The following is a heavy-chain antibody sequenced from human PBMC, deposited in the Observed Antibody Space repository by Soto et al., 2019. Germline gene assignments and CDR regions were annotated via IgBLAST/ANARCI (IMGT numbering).Heavy chain of an antibody. V-gene: IGHV3-48*03. CDR1: GFTFSTYE. D-gene: IGHD3-3*01. Sequence: PGWSLRLSCVASGFTFSTYEMNLVRQAPGRGLEWISYISGSSSMIYYTDSVKGRFTISRDNAKNSLYLQMNSLRAEDTAVYYCANDFWSEYRWGQGTLVTVSS. CDR3: ANDFWSEYR. CDR2: ISGSSSMI. J-gene: IGHJ4*01.